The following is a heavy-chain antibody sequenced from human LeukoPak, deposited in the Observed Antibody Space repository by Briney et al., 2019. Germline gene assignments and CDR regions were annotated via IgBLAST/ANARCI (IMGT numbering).Heavy chain of an antibody. V-gene: IGHV3-23*01. CDR3: AKARIAAAGTGAFDV. CDR1: GFTVSSYG. D-gene: IGHD6-13*01. J-gene: IGHJ3*01. Sequence: GGSLRLSCAASGFTVSSYGITWVRQAPGKGLEWVSAFSATDGSAQYAESVRGRFTISRDNSKNSLYLQMNSLRDEDTAVYFCAKARIAAAGTGAFDVWGQGTMVTVSS. CDR2: FSATDGSA.